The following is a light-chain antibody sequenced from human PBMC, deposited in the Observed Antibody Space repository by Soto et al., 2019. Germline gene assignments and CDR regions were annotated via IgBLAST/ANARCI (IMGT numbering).Light chain of an antibody. J-gene: IGKJ1*01. Sequence: DIQMTQSPSSLSASVGDRVTITCRASQSISSYLNWYQQKPGKAPKLLIYAASSLQSGVPSRFSGSGSGTDFTLTISSLQPEDFATYYCQGSYSNLWGTCGQG. V-gene: IGKV1-39*01. CDR1: QSISSY. CDR3: QGSYSNLWGT. CDR2: AAS.